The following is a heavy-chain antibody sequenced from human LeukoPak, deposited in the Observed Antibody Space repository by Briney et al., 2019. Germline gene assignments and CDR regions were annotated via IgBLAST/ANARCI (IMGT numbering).Heavy chain of an antibody. J-gene: IGHJ4*02. D-gene: IGHD3-3*01. Sequence: GGSLRLSCAASGFSFSSYWMHWVRQAPGKGLEWVSSISSSSSYIYYADSVKGRFTISRDNAKNSLYLQMNSLRAEDTAVYYCARGAHGVVTSFDYWGQGTLVTVSS. CDR3: ARGAHGVVTSFDY. V-gene: IGHV3-21*01. CDR2: ISSSSSYI. CDR1: GFSFSSYW.